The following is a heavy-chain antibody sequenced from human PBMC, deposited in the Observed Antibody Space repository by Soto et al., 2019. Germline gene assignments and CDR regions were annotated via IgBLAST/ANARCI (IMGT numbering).Heavy chain of an antibody. CDR2: IYWDDDN. J-gene: IGHJ4*02. V-gene: IGHV2-5*02. CDR1: GFSLTTSGVG. D-gene: IGHD3-3*01. Sequence: QITLNESGPTQVKPRQTLTLTCTFTGFSLTTSGVGVGWIRQSPGKAPERLALIYWDDDNRHSPSLKRRLTATSDTSKKQVVLTMADLDPADTAIYYCAHRVLRAVFGLATTTATYFDFWGQGTPVAV. CDR3: AHRVLRAVFGLATTTATYFDF.